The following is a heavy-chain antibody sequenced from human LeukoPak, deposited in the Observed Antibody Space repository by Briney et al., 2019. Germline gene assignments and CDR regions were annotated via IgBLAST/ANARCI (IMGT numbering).Heavy chain of an antibody. Sequence: GGSLRLSCAASGFTFSGYWMHWVRQAPGKGLVWVSRINSDGYSITYADSVKGRFTISRDNAKNSLYLQMNSLRAEDTAVYYCSSARNRDFDYWGQGTLVTVSS. D-gene: IGHD6-6*01. J-gene: IGHJ4*02. CDR3: SSARNRDFDY. CDR1: GFTFSGYW. CDR2: INSDGYSI. V-gene: IGHV3-74*03.